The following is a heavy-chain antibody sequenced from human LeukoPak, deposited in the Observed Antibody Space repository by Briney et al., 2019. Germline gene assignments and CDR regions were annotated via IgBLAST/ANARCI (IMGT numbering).Heavy chain of an antibody. D-gene: IGHD3-22*01. Sequence: ASVKVSCKASGGTFSRNAISWLRQAPGQGLEWMGWISAYNGNTNYAQKLQGRVTMTTDTSTSTAYMELRSLRSDDTAVYYCARVELYYYDSGGYYLNFDYWGQGTLVTVSS. V-gene: IGHV1-18*01. CDR2: ISAYNGNT. J-gene: IGHJ4*02. CDR3: ARVELYYYDSGGYYLNFDY. CDR1: GGTFSRNA.